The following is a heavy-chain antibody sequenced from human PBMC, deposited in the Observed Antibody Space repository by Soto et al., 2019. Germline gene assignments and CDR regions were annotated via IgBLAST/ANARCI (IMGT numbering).Heavy chain of an antibody. D-gene: IGHD3-16*01. J-gene: IGHJ4*02. V-gene: IGHV6-1*02. CDR3: AEGFALFN. CDR2: TYYREKWLH. CDR1: GDSLYRSDHA. Sequence: QVQLRQSGPGMGEPSQTLSLTCAISGDSLYRSDHAWNWIRQSPSRGLEWLGRTYYREKWLHDYAVSVRGRITSNPDTSKTQFSLQLNSVTPEDTAIYYCAEGFALFNWGQGTLVTCSS.